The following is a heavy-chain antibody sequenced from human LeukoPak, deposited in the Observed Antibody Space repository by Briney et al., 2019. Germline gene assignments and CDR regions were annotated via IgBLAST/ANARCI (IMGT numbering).Heavy chain of an antibody. CDR1: GYTFTAYY. CDR2: INPNSGGT. J-gene: IGHJ4*02. V-gene: IGHV1-2*02. Sequence: EASLKVSFKASGYTFTAYYMHWVRQAPGQGLEWMGWINPNSGGTNYAQKFQGRVTMTRDTSISTAYMELSRLRSDDTAVYYCARDRVVVPAAFDYWGQGTLVTVSS. D-gene: IGHD2-2*01. CDR3: ARDRVVVPAAFDY.